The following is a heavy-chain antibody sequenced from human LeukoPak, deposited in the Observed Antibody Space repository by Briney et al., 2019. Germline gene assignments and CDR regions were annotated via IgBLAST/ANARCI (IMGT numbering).Heavy chain of an antibody. D-gene: IGHD1-26*01. CDR1: GGSISSYY. CDR3: ARDKGIVGATNEPDAFDI. Sequence: SETLSLTCTVSGGSISSYYWSWIRQPAGKGLEWIGRFYTSGGTNYNPSLKSRVTISVETSKNQVSLKLSSVTAADTAVYYCARDKGIVGATNEPDAFDIWGQGTMVTVSS. J-gene: IGHJ3*02. CDR2: FYTSGGT. V-gene: IGHV4-4*07.